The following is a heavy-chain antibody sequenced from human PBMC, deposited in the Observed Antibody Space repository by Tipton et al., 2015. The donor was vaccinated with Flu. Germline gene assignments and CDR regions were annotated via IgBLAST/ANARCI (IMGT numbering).Heavy chain of an antibody. J-gene: IGHJ6*02. CDR2: ISSDGDHT. D-gene: IGHD2-2*01. Sequence: SLRLSCAASGFTFSDYAMHWVRQAPGKGLEYVSAISSDGDHTYYADSVKGRFTISRDNSKNTLYLQMGSLRTDDVAVYYCARGMNTRLVDVWGQGTTVTVSS. CDR3: ARGMNTRLVDV. V-gene: IGHV3-64*02. CDR1: GFTFSDYA.